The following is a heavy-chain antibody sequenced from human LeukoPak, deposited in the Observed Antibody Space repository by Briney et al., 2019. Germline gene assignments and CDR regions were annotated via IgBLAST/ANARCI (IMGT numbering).Heavy chain of an antibody. D-gene: IGHD2-15*01. J-gene: IGHJ6*02. V-gene: IGHV4-39*01. CDR3: ARILHYYYGMDV. CDR2: VYYRGST. CDR1: GDSISSGTYP. Sequence: SETLSLTCTVSGDSISSGTYPWGWIRQPPGKGLEWIGSVYYRGSTYYNPSLRSRLTISVDTSKNQFSLKLSSVTAADTAVYYCARILHYYYGMDVWGQGTTVAVSS.